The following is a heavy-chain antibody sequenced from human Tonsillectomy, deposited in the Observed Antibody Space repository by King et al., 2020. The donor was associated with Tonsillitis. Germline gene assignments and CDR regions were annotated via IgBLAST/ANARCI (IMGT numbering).Heavy chain of an antibody. Sequence: QLQESSPGLVKPSETLSLTCTVSGGSISSLIYYWGWIRQPPGKGLEWIGSIYSSGSTYSNPSLKSRVTISVDTSKNHFSLKLSSVTAADTAVYYCARGTWYSSSWYQSYFDYWGQGTRVTVSS. CDR1: GGSISSLIYY. CDR2: IYSSGST. V-gene: IGHV4-39*02. D-gene: IGHD6-13*01. J-gene: IGHJ4*02. CDR3: ARGTWYSSSWYQSYFDY.